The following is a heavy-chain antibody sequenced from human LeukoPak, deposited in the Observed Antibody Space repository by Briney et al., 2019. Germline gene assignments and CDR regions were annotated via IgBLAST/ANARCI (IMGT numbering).Heavy chain of an antibody. CDR2: IDYDGGSG. Sequence: GGSLRLSCTVSGFTLSSYEMSWIRQAPGKGLEWVSSIDYDGGSGHYADSVKGRFTISRDNSKNTLYLQVISLRSEDTAVYYCARGGVLAYNWFDPWGQGTLVTVSS. CDR3: ARGGVLAYNWFDP. V-gene: IGHV3-23*01. J-gene: IGHJ5*02. D-gene: IGHD3-10*01. CDR1: GFTLSSYE.